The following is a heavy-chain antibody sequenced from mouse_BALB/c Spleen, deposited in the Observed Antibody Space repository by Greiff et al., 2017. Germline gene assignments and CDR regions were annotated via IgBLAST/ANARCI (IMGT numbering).Heavy chain of an antibody. CDR2: IWGGGST. Sequence: VQLQESGPGLVAPSQSLSITCTVSGFSLSRYSVHWVRQPPGKGLEWLGMIWGGGSTDYNSALKSRLSISKDNSKSQVFLKMNSLQTDDTAMYYCARNGPLRRGSYYAMDYWGQGTSGTVSS. D-gene: IGHD2-12*01. CDR1: GFSLSRYS. CDR3: ARNGPLRRGSYYAMDY. V-gene: IGHV2-6-4*01. J-gene: IGHJ4*01.